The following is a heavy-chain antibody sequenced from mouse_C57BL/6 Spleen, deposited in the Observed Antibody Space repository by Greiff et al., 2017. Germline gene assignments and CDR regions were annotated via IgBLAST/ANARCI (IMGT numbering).Heavy chain of an antibody. J-gene: IGHJ3*01. V-gene: IGHV1-50*01. CDR1: GYTFTSYW. CDR3: ARWYNRNSYRAWFAY. Sequence: QVQLQQPGAELVKPGASVKLSCKASGYTFTSYWMQWVKQRPGQGLEWIGEIDPSDSYTNYNQKFKGKATLTVDTSSSTACMQLSSLTSEDSAVYYCARWYNRNSYRAWFAYWGQGTLVTVSA. D-gene: IGHD1-1*01. CDR2: IDPSDSYT.